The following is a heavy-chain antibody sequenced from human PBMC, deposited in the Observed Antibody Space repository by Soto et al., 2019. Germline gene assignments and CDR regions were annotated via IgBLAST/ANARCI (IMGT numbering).Heavy chain of an antibody. CDR2: ISSSSTI. J-gene: IGHJ3*02. CDR3: ATPLESGYYYGHDAFDI. Sequence: GGSLRLSCAASGFTFSSYSMNWVRQAPGKGLEWVSYISSSSTIYYADSVKGRFTISRDNAKNSLYLQMNSLRDEDTAVYYCATPLESGYYYGHDAFDIWGQGTMVTVSS. D-gene: IGHD3-22*01. V-gene: IGHV3-48*02. CDR1: GFTFSSYS.